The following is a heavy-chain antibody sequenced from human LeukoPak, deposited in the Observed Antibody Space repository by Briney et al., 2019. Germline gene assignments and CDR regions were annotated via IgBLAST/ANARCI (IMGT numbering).Heavy chain of an antibody. D-gene: IGHD4-23*01. Sequence: GGSLRLSCAASGFTFTSYSMNWVRQAPGKGLEWVSSISSSSSYIYYADSVKGRFTISRDNAKNSLYLQMNSLRAEDTAVYYCARDPGLDYYGGPWGQGTLVTVSS. CDR3: ARDPGLDYYGGP. V-gene: IGHV3-21*01. CDR2: ISSSSSYI. CDR1: GFTFTSYS. J-gene: IGHJ5*02.